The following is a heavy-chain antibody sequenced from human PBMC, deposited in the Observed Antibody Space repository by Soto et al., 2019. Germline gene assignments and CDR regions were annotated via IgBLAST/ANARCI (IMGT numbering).Heavy chain of an antibody. J-gene: IGHJ3*02. D-gene: IGHD6-19*01. V-gene: IGHV6-1*01. Sequence: SRTLSLTCAISGDRVSSNSAAWNWSRQSRSRGLQWLGRTYYCSKWYNDYAVSVKSRITIIPATSKNQFSLQLNSVTPEDTAVYYCARDQWLVGCGAFDIWGQGPMVTVSS. CDR3: ARDQWLVGCGAFDI. CDR1: GDRVSSNSAA. CDR2: TYYCSKWYN.